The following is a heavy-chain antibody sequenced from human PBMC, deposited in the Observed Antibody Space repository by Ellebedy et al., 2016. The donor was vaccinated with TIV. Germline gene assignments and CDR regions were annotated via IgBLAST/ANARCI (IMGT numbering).Heavy chain of an antibody. CDR3: ARKPLIAVAGNGAILCWFDP. V-gene: IGHV4-34*01. D-gene: IGHD6-19*01. Sequence: MPSETLSLTCAVYGASFSGYYWSWIRQPPGKGLEWLGETNHSGSTNCNPSLKSRVTLSVDTSTNQFSLKMRSVTAADTAVYYCARKPLIAVAGNGAILCWFDPWGQGILVTVSS. CDR1: GASFSGYY. J-gene: IGHJ5*02. CDR2: TNHSGST.